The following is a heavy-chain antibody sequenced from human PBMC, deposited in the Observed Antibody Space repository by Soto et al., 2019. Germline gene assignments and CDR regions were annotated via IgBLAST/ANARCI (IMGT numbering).Heavy chain of an antibody. D-gene: IGHD3-22*01. J-gene: IGHJ5*02. V-gene: IGHV1-18*01. CDR2: ISAYNGNT. CDR3: ARGTEVVIPLDNWFDP. Sequence: ASVKVSCKASGYTFTSYDINWVRQATGQGLEWMGWISAYNGNTNYAQKLQGRVTMTTDTSTSTAYMELRSLRSDDTAVYYCARGTEVVIPLDNWFDPWGQGTLVTVSS. CDR1: GYTFTSYD.